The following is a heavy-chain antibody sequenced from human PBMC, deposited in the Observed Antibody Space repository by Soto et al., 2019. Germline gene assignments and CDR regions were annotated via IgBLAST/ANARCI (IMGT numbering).Heavy chain of an antibody. Sequence: ASVKVSCKASGYTFTGYYMHWVRQTPGQGFEWMGWINPNSGGTNYAQKFQGWVTMTRDTSISTAYMELSRLRSDDTAVYYCARDRVIYDSSGEDAFDIWGQGTMVTVSS. V-gene: IGHV1-2*04. CDR3: ARDRVIYDSSGEDAFDI. CDR2: INPNSGGT. J-gene: IGHJ3*02. D-gene: IGHD3-22*01. CDR1: GYTFTGYY.